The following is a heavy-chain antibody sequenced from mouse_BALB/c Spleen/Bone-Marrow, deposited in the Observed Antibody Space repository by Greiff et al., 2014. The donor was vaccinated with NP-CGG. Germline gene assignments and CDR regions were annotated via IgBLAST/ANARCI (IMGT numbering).Heavy chain of an antibody. Sequence: EVKLMESGPELVKPGASAKMSCKASGYTFTSYVMHWVKQKPGQGLEWIGYINPYNDGTKYNEKFKGKATLTSDKSSSTAYMELSSLTSEDSAVYYCARRGFDEGYYAVDYWGQGTSVTVSS. V-gene: IGHV1-14*01. CDR3: ARRGFDEGYYAVDY. CDR1: GYTFTSYV. CDR2: INPYNDGT. J-gene: IGHJ4*01.